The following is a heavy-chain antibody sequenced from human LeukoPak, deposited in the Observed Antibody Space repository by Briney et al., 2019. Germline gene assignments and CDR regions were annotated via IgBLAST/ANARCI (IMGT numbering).Heavy chain of an antibody. Sequence: ASVKVSCKASGYTFTGYYMHWVRQAPGQGLEWMGWINPNSGGTNYAQKFQGRVTMTRDTSISTAYMELSRLRSDDTAVYYCAREQGPQRYSSSWYDYYYYMDVWGKGTTVTVSS. CDR2: INPNSGGT. V-gene: IGHV1-2*02. J-gene: IGHJ6*03. D-gene: IGHD6-13*01. CDR1: GYTFTGYY. CDR3: AREQGPQRYSSSWYDYYYYMDV.